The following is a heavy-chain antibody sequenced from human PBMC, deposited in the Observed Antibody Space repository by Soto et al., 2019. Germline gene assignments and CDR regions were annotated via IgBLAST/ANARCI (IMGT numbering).Heavy chain of an antibody. CDR3: AKRQPKPSVGMDV. V-gene: IGHV3-30*18. CDR2: ISYDGSNK. CDR1: GFTFSSYG. D-gene: IGHD2-2*01. Sequence: QVQLVESGGGVVQPGRSLRLSCAASGFTFSSYGMHWVRQAPGKGLEWVAVISYDGSNKYYADSVKGRFTISRDNSKNTLYLQMNSLRAGDTAVYYCAKRQPKPSVGMDVWGQGTTVTVSS. J-gene: IGHJ6*02.